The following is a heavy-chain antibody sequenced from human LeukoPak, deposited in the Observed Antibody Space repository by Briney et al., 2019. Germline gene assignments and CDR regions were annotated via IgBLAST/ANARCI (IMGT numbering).Heavy chain of an antibody. J-gene: IGHJ6*03. D-gene: IGHD3-10*01. CDR2: IRYDGSTK. V-gene: IGHV3-30*02. CDR1: GFTFSSYG. CDR3: AKGYGSEHSYYYYYMDV. Sequence: PGGSLRLSCAASGFTFSSYGMHWVRQAPGKGLEWVAFIRYDGSTKYYADSVKGRFTISRDNSKNTLYLQMSSLRAEDTAVYYCAKGYGSEHSYYYYYMDVWGKGTTVTI.